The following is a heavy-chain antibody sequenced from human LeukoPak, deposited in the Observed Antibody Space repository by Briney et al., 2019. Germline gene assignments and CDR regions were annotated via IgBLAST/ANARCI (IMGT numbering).Heavy chain of an antibody. J-gene: IGHJ4*02. D-gene: IGHD2-21*01. V-gene: IGHV4-30-2*01. CDR1: GGSISSGGYS. Sequence: SETLSLTCAVSGGSISSGGYSWSWIRQPPGKGLEWIGYIYHSGSTYYNPSLKSRVTISVDTSKNQFSLKLSSVTAADTAVYYCARGRIKRGCFDYWGQGTLVTVSS. CDR2: IYHSGST. CDR3: ARGRIKRGCFDY.